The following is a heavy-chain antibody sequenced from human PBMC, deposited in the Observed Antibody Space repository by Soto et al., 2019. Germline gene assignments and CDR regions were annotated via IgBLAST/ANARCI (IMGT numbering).Heavy chain of an antibody. CDR1: FTFSMYS. CDR2: ISSGGRYR. Sequence: EVQVVESGGGLVQPGGSLRLSCSFTFSMYSMSWVRQAPGKGLEWVAPISSGGRYRKYADTVKGRFTISRDNAKNSVSLQMNSPRGDDTAVYFCTRDQGGSYDSWFDPWGQGTLVTVSS. V-gene: IGHV3-21*01. D-gene: IGHD1-26*01. CDR3: TRDQGGSYDSWFDP. J-gene: IGHJ5*02.